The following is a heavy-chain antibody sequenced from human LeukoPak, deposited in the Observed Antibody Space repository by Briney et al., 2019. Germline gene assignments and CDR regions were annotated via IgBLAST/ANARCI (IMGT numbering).Heavy chain of an antibody. D-gene: IGHD2-2*01. CDR3: ARGWCSTTTCYLPDY. CDR2: IYASGSS. V-gene: IGHV4-4*07. J-gene: IGHJ4*02. CDR1: GGSISSYY. Sequence: KPSQTLSLTCTVSGGSISSYYWSWIRQPAGKGLEWIGRIYASGSSNYNPSLKSRLTISIDNSKNQFSLKLTSVTAADTAVYYCARGWCSTTTCYLPDYWGQGTLVTVSS.